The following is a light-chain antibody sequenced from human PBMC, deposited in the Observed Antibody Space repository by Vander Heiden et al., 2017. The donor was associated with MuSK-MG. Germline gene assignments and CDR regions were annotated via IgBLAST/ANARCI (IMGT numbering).Light chain of an antibody. CDR2: DAS. V-gene: IGKV1-33*01. CDR3: QQNYNLPLT. J-gene: IGKJ4*01. Sequence: DIQLTQSPSSLSASVGDRVTITCQASQDISNYLNWFQQKPGKAPKFLIYDASNLETGVPSRFRGSGSGTDFTLTISSLQVEDIATYYCQQNYNLPLTFGGRTKVEIK. CDR1: QDISNY.